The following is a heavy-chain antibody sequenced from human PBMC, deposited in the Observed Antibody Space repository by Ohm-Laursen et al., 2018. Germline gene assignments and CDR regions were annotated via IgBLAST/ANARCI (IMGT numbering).Heavy chain of an antibody. D-gene: IGHD3-3*01. CDR2: IRSKAYGGTT. CDR1: GFTFGDYV. CDR3: TRDRTYYDLWSGSYGMDV. V-gene: IGHV3-49*04. J-gene: IGHJ6*02. Sequence: SLRLSCAASGFTFGDYVMSWVRQAPGKGLQWVGFIRSKAYGGTTEYAASVKGRFTISRDDSKSIAYLQMNSLKTEDTAVYYCTRDRTYYDLWSGSYGMDVRGQGTTVTVSS.